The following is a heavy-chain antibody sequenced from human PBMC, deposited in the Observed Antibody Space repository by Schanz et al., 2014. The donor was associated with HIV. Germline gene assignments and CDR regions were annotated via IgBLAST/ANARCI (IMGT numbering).Heavy chain of an antibody. J-gene: IGHJ4*02. Sequence: EVQLLDSGGGLVQPGGSLRLSCVASGFTFNNYAMTWVRQAPGKGLEWVSSISESGGRTYYADSVNGRFTISRDNSKNTLYLQMTTLRTEDTAVYYCAKPEYDSSGNSQSHFDYWGRGTLVTVSS. V-gene: IGHV3-23*01. D-gene: IGHD3-22*01. CDR1: GFTFNNYA. CDR2: ISESGGRT. CDR3: AKPEYDSSGNSQSHFDY.